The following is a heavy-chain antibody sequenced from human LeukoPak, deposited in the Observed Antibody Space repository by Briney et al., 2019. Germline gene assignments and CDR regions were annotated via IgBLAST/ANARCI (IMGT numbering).Heavy chain of an antibody. CDR1: GYSITQLS. D-gene: IGHD3-3*01. J-gene: IGHJ4*02. Sequence: SGYSITQLSMHWVRQAPGKGLVWVSRIKTDGVTTNYADSVKGRFTISRDNAKNTLYLQMNSLRAEDTAVYYCARTYDFWSGSQYYFDSWGQGTLVTVSS. V-gene: IGHV3-74*01. CDR2: IKTDGVTT. CDR3: ARTYDFWSGSQYYFDS.